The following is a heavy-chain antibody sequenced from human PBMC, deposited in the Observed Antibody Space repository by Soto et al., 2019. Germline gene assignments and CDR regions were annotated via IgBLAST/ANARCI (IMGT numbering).Heavy chain of an antibody. J-gene: IGHJ6*02. Sequence: SVKVSCKASGGTFSSYTISWVRQAPGQGLEWMGRIIPILGIANYAQKFQGRVTITADKSTSTAYMELSSLRSEDTAVYYCARGEAINYYYYGMDVWGQGTTVTVS. V-gene: IGHV1-69*02. CDR3: ARGEAINYYYYGMDV. D-gene: IGHD2-2*02. CDR2: IIPILGIA. CDR1: GGTFSSYT.